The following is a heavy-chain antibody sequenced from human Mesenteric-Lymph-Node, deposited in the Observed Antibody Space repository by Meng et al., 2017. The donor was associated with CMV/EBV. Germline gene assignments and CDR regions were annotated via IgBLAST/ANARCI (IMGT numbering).Heavy chain of an antibody. Sequence: WESLRLACTVSGGSISSSSYYWGWIRQPPGKGLEGVAFIRYDGTIRDYADSANGRFTISTDNSKNPMFLEMNSLSPEDTAVSYCAKDPGEVWGQGTPVTVSS. CDR2: IRYDGTIR. CDR3: AKDPGEV. CDR1: GGSISSSSYY. J-gene: IGHJ6*02. V-gene: IGHV3-30*02.